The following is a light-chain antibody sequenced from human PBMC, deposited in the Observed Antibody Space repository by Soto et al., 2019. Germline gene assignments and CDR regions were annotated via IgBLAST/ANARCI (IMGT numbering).Light chain of an antibody. Sequence: DIQMTQSPSSLSASVGDRVTITCXASQGISTYLNWYQQKPGKAPKLLIYAASSLQGGVPSRFSGSGSETDLTLTISSLQPEDFATYSCRQSYSTTWTFGQGTKVDI. CDR2: AAS. J-gene: IGKJ1*01. CDR1: QGISTY. CDR3: RQSYSTTWT. V-gene: IGKV1-39*01.